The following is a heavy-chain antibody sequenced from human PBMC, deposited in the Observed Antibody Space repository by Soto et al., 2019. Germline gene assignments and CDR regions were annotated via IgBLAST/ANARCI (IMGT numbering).Heavy chain of an antibody. CDR2: IKSKTDGGTT. V-gene: IGHV3-15*01. J-gene: IGHJ4*02. CDR3: TTERWFGEFFSDY. Sequence: EVQLVESGGGLVKPGGSLRISCAASGFTFSNAWMSWVRQAPGKGLEWVGRIKSKTDGGTTDYAAPVKGRFTISRDDSKNTLYLQMNSLKTEDTAVYYCTTERWFGEFFSDYWGQGTLVTVSS. D-gene: IGHD3-10*01. CDR1: GFTFSNAW.